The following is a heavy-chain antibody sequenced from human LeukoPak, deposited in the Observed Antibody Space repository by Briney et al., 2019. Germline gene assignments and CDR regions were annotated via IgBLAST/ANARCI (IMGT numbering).Heavy chain of an antibody. Sequence: GGSLRLSCAASGFTFSDYYMSWIRQAPGKGLEWVSYISSSGSTIYYADSVKGRFTISRDNAENSLYLQMNSLRAEDTAVYYCARDRSGYTYNIDYWGQGTLVTVSS. CDR1: GFTFSDYY. V-gene: IGHV3-11*01. J-gene: IGHJ4*02. CDR3: ARDRSGYTYNIDY. D-gene: IGHD5-12*01. CDR2: ISSSGSTI.